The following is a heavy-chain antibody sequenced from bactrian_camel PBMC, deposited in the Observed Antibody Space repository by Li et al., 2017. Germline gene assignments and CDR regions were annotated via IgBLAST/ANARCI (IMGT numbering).Heavy chain of an antibody. Sequence: HVQLVESGGGLVQPGGSLRLSCAASGFTFSSYWMYWVRQAPGKGLEWVSVISTGGGATYYADPVKGRFTIAQDNAKNTVYLQMNNLQPEDTGMYYCAEGRGSRGEHCYSLNYWGQGTQVTVS. CDR1: GFTFSSYW. CDR3: AEGRGSRGEHCYSLNY. CDR2: ISTGGGAT. D-gene: IGHD6*01. V-gene: IGHV3S1*01. J-gene: IGHJ4*01.